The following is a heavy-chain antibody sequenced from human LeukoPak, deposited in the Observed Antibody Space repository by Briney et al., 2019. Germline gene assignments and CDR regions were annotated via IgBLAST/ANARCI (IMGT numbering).Heavy chain of an antibody. J-gene: IGHJ4*02. CDR3: ARAIGSGTYFDY. CDR1: GFTFSDHY. CDR2: TRNKANSYTT. Sequence: GGSLRLSCAASGFTFSDHYMDWVRQAPGKGLEWVGRTRNKANSYTTEYAASVRGRFSISRDDSKNSLYLQMNSLKTEDTAIYYCARAIGSGTYFDYWGQGTLVTVSS. V-gene: IGHV3-72*01. D-gene: IGHD6-19*01.